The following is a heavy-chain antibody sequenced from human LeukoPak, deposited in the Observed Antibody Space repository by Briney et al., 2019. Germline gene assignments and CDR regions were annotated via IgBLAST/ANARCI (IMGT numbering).Heavy chain of an antibody. CDR2: ISYDGSNK. CDR3: AKAPVLFGRYSDWLFDY. J-gene: IGHJ4*02. Sequence: GGSLRLSCAASGFTFSSYAMHWVRQAPGKGLEWVAVISYDGSNKYYADSVKGRFTISRDNSKNTLYLQMNSLRAEDTAVYYCAKAPVLFGRYSDWLFDYWGQGTLVTVSS. V-gene: IGHV3-30*04. CDR1: GFTFSSYA. D-gene: IGHD3-9*01.